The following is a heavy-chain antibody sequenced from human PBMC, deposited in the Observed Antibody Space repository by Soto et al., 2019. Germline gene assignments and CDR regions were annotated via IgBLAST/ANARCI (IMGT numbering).Heavy chain of an antibody. CDR3: ARDYKRENCGSVRCNSLDV. V-gene: IGHV4-59*11. CDR1: GGSISGHS. Sequence: SETLSLTCTVSGGSISGHSWIWIRQPAGKGLEWIGNSYYSGYYSGSTNHNPSLKSRVTVSVDTSKNQFSLKLRSVTTADTAVYYCARDYKRENCGSVRCNSLDVWGQGTTVTVSS. D-gene: IGHD2-21*01. CDR2: SYYSGYYSGST. J-gene: IGHJ6*02.